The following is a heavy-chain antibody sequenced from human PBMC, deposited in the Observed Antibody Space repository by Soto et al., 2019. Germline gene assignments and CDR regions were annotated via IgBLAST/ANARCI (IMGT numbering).Heavy chain of an antibody. Sequence: PSETLSPTCTVSGGSIRSYYWSWIRQPPGKGLEWIGYIYYTGSTDYNPSLKSRVTMSVDTSKNQFSLKLRSVTAADTAVYYCVRDSYNFDDWGQGILVTVAS. CDR1: GGSIRSYY. J-gene: IGHJ4*02. D-gene: IGHD5-18*01. CDR3: VRDSYNFDD. V-gene: IGHV4-59*01. CDR2: IYYTGST.